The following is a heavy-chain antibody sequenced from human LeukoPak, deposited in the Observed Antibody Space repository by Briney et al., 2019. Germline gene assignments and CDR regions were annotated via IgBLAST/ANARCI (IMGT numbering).Heavy chain of an antibody. D-gene: IGHD3-22*01. V-gene: IGHV1-69*13. CDR2: IIPIFGTA. Sequence: GASVKVSCKASGGTFSSYAISWVRQAPGPGLEWMGGIIPIFGTANYAQKFQGRVTITADESTSTAYMELSSLRSEDTAVYYCARSSGYYRYFQHWGQGTLVTVSS. J-gene: IGHJ1*01. CDR1: GGTFSSYA. CDR3: ARSSGYYRYFQH.